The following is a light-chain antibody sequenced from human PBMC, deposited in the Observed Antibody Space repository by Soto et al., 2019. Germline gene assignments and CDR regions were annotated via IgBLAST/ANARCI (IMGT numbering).Light chain of an antibody. CDR3: SSYTGSRTLV. V-gene: IGLV2-14*01. CDR1: ISDVGAYKY. Sequence: QSVLTQPSSVSGSPGQSITISCTGTISDVGAYKYVSWYQQYPGKAPKLMIYEVNNRPSGVSNRFSGSKSGNTASLTISGLQAEDEADYYCSSYTGSRTLVFGTGTKVTVL. J-gene: IGLJ1*01. CDR2: EVN.